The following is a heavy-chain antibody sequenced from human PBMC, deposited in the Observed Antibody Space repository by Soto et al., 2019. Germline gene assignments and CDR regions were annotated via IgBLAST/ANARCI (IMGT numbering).Heavy chain of an antibody. CDR3: ARDPPVGVAVAGGFDY. V-gene: IGHV1-2*02. CDR2: INPNSGGT. J-gene: IGHJ4*02. CDR1: GYTFTGYY. D-gene: IGHD6-19*01. Sequence: QVQLVQSGAEVKKPGASVKVSCKASGYTFTGYYMHWVRQAPGQGLEWMGWINPNSGGTNYAQKFQGRVTMTRDTSISTAYMELSRLRSDDTAVYYCARDPPVGVAVAGGFDYWGQGTLVTVSS.